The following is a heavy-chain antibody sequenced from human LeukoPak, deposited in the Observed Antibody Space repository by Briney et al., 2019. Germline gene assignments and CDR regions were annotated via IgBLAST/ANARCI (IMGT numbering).Heavy chain of an antibody. V-gene: IGHV3-NL1*01. CDR3: ARALGYCSGGSCYPGYYYGMDV. CDR1: EFTYG. D-gene: IGHD2-15*01. Sequence: GGSLRLSCAASEFTYGMNWVRQAPGKGLECVSAISSSGSNTYYADSVKGRFTISRDNSKNTLYLQMNSLRAEDTAVYYCARALGYCSGGSCYPGYYYGMDVWGQGTTVTVSS. CDR2: ISSSGSNT. J-gene: IGHJ6*02.